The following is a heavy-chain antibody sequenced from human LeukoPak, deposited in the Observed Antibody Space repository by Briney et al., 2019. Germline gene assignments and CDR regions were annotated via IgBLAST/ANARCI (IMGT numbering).Heavy chain of an antibody. Sequence: GGSLRLSCAASVFTFSSYAMSWVSQAPGEGLEWVSAISGNGDSTYYADSVKGRFTISRDNSKNTLYLQMISLRAEDTAVYYCAKGGLENYFDYWGQGTLVTVSS. V-gene: IGHV3-23*01. D-gene: IGHD5-24*01. CDR1: VFTFSSYA. CDR3: AKGGLENYFDY. CDR2: ISGNGDST. J-gene: IGHJ4*02.